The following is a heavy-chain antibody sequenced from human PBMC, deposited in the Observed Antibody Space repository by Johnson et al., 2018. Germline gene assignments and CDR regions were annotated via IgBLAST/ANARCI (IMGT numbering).Heavy chain of an antibody. V-gene: IGHV3-33*08. CDR1: NFAFSSYA. CDR3: ASDIGYCSGGSCQIYGMDV. D-gene: IGHD2-15*01. Sequence: QVQLQESGGGVVQPGRSLRVSCAASNFAFSSYAMHWVRQAPGKGLEWVAVIWYDGSNKYYADSVKGRFTISRDNSKNTLDLQMNSLRAEDTAVYYCASDIGYCSGGSCQIYGMDVWGQGTTVTVSS. CDR2: IWYDGSNK. J-gene: IGHJ6*02.